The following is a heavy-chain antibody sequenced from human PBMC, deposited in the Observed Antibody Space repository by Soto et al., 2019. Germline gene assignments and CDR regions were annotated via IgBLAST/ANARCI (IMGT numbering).Heavy chain of an antibody. V-gene: IGHV1-69*02. Sequence: QVQLVQSGAEVKKPGSSVKVSCKASGGTFSSYTISWVRQAPGQGLEWMGRIIPILGIANYAQKFQGRVTITADKSTSTAYMELSSLRSEDTAVYYCARIPGIEYDSSGYATIRYFDLWGRGTLVTVSS. CDR1: GGTFSSYT. CDR2: IIPILGIA. D-gene: IGHD3-22*01. CDR3: ARIPGIEYDSSGYATIRYFDL. J-gene: IGHJ2*01.